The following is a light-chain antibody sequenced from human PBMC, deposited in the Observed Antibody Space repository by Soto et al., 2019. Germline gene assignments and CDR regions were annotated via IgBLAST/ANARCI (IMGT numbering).Light chain of an antibody. Sequence: QSALTQPASGAGSPGQAITISCTGTSIDIGAYNYVSCYQQHPGKVTKHIISEVSNRPSGISNRFSGSKSGNTASLTISGLQAEDEADYYCSSHRGSIAFYVFGTGTKVT. CDR1: SIDIGAYNY. V-gene: IGLV2-14*01. CDR2: EVS. CDR3: SSHRGSIAFYV. J-gene: IGLJ1*01.